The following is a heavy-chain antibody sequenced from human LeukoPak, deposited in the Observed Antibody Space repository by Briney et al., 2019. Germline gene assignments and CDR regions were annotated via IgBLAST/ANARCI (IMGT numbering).Heavy chain of an antibody. CDR3: ARGVVATLDY. CDR2: ISSSSSTI. D-gene: IGHD2-15*01. J-gene: IGHJ4*02. V-gene: IGHV3-48*01. CDR1: GFTLSSYS. Sequence: GGSLRLSCAASGFTLSSYSMNWVRQAPGKGLEWVSYISSSSSTIYYADSVKGRFTISRDNAKNSLYLQMNGLRAEDTAVCYCARGVVATLDYWGPGTLVTVSS.